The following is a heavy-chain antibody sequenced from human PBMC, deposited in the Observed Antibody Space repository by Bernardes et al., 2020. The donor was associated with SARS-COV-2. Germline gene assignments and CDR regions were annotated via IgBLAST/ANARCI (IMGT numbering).Heavy chain of an antibody. CDR1: GGSVSSGSYY. D-gene: IGHD2-15*01. J-gene: IGHJ5*01. Sequence: LSLTCTVSGGSVSSGSYYWSWIRQPPGKGLEWIGYIYYSGSTNFNPSLKSRVTISVDTSKNQFSLKLSSVTAADTAVYYCARVIVAAINWFDSWGQGTLVTVSS. CDR3: ARVIVAAINWFDS. V-gene: IGHV4-61*01. CDR2: IYYSGST.